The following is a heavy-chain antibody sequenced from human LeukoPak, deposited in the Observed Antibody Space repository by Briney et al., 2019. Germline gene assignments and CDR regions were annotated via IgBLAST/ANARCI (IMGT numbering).Heavy chain of an antibody. CDR1: GGSISSYY. V-gene: IGHV4-59*01. CDR2: IYYSGST. D-gene: IGHD2-2*02. CDR3: ARGPYTGFDY. J-gene: IGHJ4*02. Sequence: SETLSLTCTVSGGSISSYYWSWIRQPPGKGLEWIGYIYYSGSTNYNPSLKSRVTISVDTSKNQFSLKLSSVTAADTAVYYCARGPYTGFDYWGQGTLVTASS.